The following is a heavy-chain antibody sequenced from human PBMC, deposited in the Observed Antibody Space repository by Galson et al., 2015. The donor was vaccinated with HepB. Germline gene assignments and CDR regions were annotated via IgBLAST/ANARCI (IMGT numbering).Heavy chain of an antibody. J-gene: IGHJ6*02. CDR2: ISGSGGST. D-gene: IGHD3-16*01. CDR1: GFTFSSYA. Sequence: SLRLSCAASGFTFSSYAMSRVRQAPGKGLEWVSAISGSGGSTYYADSVKGRFTIPRDNSKSTLYLQMNSLRAEDTAVYYCARAVGYYYYGMDVWGQGTTVTVSS. V-gene: IGHV3-23*01. CDR3: ARAVGYYYYGMDV.